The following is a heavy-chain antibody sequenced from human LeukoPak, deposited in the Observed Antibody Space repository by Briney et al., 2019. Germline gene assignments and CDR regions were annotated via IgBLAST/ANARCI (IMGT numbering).Heavy chain of an antibody. Sequence: GGSLRLSCAASGFTFSSYSMNWVRQAPGKGLEWVSSISSSSSYIYYADSVKGRFTISRDNAKNSLYLQMNSLRAEDTAVYYCARATTVVYSGDYWGQGTLVTVSS. J-gene: IGHJ4*02. CDR1: GFTFSSYS. CDR2: ISSSSSYI. CDR3: ARATTVVYSGDY. V-gene: IGHV3-21*01. D-gene: IGHD4-23*01.